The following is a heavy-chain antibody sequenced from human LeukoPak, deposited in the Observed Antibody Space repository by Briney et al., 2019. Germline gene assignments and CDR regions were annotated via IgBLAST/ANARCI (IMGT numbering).Heavy chain of an antibody. J-gene: IGHJ4*02. V-gene: IGHV3-7*01. D-gene: IGHD6-6*01. CDR2: IKQDGSEK. Sequence: GGSLRLSCAASGFTFSSYWMSWVRQAPGKGLEWVANIKQDGSEKYYVDSVKGRFTISRDNAKNSLYLQMNSLRAEDTAVYFCVSLGYSSSSVRYWGQGTLVTVSS. CDR3: VSLGYSSSSVRY. CDR1: GFTFSSYW.